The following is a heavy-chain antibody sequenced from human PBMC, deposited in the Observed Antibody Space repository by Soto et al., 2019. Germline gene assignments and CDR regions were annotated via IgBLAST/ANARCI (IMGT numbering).Heavy chain of an antibody. CDR2: IYWDDDK. V-gene: IGHV2-5*02. D-gene: IGHD2-21*01. Sequence: QITLKESGPTLVKPTQTLTLTCTFSGFSLSTSGVGVGWIRQPPGKALEWLALIYWDDDKRYSPSLKSRLTITEDPAITEVFLTMTPMDPVVTATYYCAQTLTVVTRRFDPWGQGTLVTVSS. J-gene: IGHJ5*02. CDR1: GFSLSTSGVG. CDR3: AQTLTVVTRRFDP.